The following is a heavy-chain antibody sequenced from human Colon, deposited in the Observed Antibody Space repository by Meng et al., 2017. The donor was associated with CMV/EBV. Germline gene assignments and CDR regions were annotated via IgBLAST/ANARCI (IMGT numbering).Heavy chain of an antibody. CDR1: GGSFSSYA. CDR2: TIPTLGIA. Sequence: SVKVSCKASGGSFSSYAISWVRQAPGQGPEWMGGTIPTLGIANYAQKFQGRVTITADKSTSTAYMELSSLRSEDTAVYYCARVYNYNNLFFYAMDVWGQGTTVTVSS. V-gene: IGHV1-69*10. CDR3: ARVYNYNNLFFYAMDV. J-gene: IGHJ6*02. D-gene: IGHD1-20*01.